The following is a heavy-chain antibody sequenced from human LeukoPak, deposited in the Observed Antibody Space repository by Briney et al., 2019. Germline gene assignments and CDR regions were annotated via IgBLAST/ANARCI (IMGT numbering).Heavy chain of an antibody. CDR2: INPSGGST. CDR1: GYTFTSYY. V-gene: IGHV1-46*01. D-gene: IGHD5-18*01. J-gene: IGHJ4*02. Sequence: ASVKVSCKASGYTFTSYYMHWVRQAPGQGLEWMGIINPSGGSTSYAQKFQGRVTMTRDMSTSTVYMELSSLRSEDTAVYYCARVLFYCSGNRSYRVDYWGQGTLVTVSS. CDR3: ARVLFYCSGNRSYRVDY.